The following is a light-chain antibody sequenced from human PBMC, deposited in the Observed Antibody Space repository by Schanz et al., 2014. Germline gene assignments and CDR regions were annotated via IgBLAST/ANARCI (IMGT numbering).Light chain of an antibody. J-gene: IGLJ3*02. Sequence: QSALTQPPSASGSPGQSVTISCTGTSSDVGNYNYVSWYQHHPGKAPKLMIYEVSKRPSGVPDRFSGSKSGNTASLTVSGLQAEDEADYYCSSYTSSSTLWVFGGGTKLTVL. CDR2: EVS. CDR3: SSYTSSSTLWV. V-gene: IGLV2-8*01. CDR1: SSDVGNYNY.